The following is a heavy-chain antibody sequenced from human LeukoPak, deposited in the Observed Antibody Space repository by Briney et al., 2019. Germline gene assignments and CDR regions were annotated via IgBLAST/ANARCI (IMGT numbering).Heavy chain of an antibody. D-gene: IGHD6-13*01. Sequence: GEALKISCNGSGYSFTSYWIFWVRQMPAKGLEWMGSIYPGDSDTRYSPSFQGQGTIYADKSISTAYLQSSSLTASDTAMYSCASPGGSSWSSFDYWGQGTLVTVSS. CDR1: GYSFTSYW. CDR3: ASPGGSSWSSFDY. V-gene: IGHV5-51*01. CDR2: IYPGDSDT. J-gene: IGHJ4*02.